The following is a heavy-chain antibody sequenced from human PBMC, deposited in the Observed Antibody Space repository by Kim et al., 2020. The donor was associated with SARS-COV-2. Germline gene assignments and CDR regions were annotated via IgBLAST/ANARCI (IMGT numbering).Heavy chain of an antibody. D-gene: IGHD3-22*01. CDR2: ISYDGSNK. Sequence: GGSLRLSCAASGFTFSSYGMHWVRQAPGKGLEWVAVISYDGSNKYYADSVKGRFTISRDNSKNTLYLQINSLRAEDTAVYYCAKIPTYYYDSSGYYYGSGMDVWGQGTTVTVSS. CDR1: GFTFSSYG. CDR3: AKIPTYYYDSSGYYYGSGMDV. J-gene: IGHJ6*02. V-gene: IGHV3-30*18.